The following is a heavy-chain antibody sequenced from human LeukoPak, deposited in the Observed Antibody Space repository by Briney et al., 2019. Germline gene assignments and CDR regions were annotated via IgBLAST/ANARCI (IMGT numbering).Heavy chain of an antibody. CDR2: IAYDGSNK. V-gene: IGHV3-30*04. CDR3: ARERWGDAFDI. D-gene: IGHD3-16*01. J-gene: IGHJ3*02. CDR1: GYSFTGHY. Sequence: SCKASGYSFTGHYMHWVRQAPGKGLEWVAGIAYDGSNKDHADAVKGRFTISRDNSKNSLYLQMNSLRTEDTAVYYCARERWGDAFDIWGQGTLVTVSS.